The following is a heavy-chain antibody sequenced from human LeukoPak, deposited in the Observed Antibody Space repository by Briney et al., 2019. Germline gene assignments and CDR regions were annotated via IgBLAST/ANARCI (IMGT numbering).Heavy chain of an antibody. CDR2: MNPNSGNT. Sequence: ASVKVSCKASGYTFTSYDINWVRQATGQGLEWMGWMNPNSGNTGYAQKFQGRVTITRNTSISTAYMELSSLRSEDTAVYYCARGSGFLEWLTLSNWFDPWGQGTLVTVSP. D-gene: IGHD3-3*01. CDR3: ARGSGFLEWLTLSNWFDP. V-gene: IGHV1-8*03. J-gene: IGHJ5*02. CDR1: GYTFTSYD.